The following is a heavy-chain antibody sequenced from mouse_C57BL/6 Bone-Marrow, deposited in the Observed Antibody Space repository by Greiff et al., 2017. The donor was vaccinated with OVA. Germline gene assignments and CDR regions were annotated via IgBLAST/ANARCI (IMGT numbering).Heavy chain of an antibody. Sequence: VHVKQSGAELVRPGASVKLSCTASGFNIKDYYMHWVKQRPEQGLEWIGRIDPEDGDTEYAPKFQGKATMTADTSSNTAYLQLSSLTSEDTAVYYCAGEDYFDYWGQGTTLTVSS. CDR3: AGEDYFDY. V-gene: IGHV14-1*01. CDR2: IDPEDGDT. J-gene: IGHJ2*01. CDR1: GFNIKDYY.